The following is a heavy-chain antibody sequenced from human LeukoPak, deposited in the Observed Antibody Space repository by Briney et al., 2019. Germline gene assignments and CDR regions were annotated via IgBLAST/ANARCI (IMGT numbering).Heavy chain of an antibody. V-gene: IGHV4-38-2*02. Sequence: PSETLSLTCTVSDSSIRSNYLWGWIRQPPGKGLEWIGNVDQSGSTYYNPSLKSRATLSLDTSKNQFSLKLSSVTAADTAVYYCARNDFLNPLIVVGRRAFDIWGQGTMVTVSS. CDR2: VDQSGST. D-gene: IGHD3-22*01. CDR1: DSSIRSNYL. J-gene: IGHJ3*02. CDR3: ARNDFLNPLIVVGRRAFDI.